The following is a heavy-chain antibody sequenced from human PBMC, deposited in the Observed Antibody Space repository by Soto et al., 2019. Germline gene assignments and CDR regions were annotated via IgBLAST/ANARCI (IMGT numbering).Heavy chain of an antibody. CDR3: ARDGIVRGFDP. CDR1: GFTFSTYE. J-gene: IGHJ5*02. V-gene: IGHV3-48*03. Sequence: GGSLRLSCTASGFTFSTYEMNWVRQAPGKGLEWVACINTGGATIYYADSVKGRFTISRDNAKNSLYLQMDSLRAEDTAIYYCARDGIVRGFDPWGQGTLVTVSS. D-gene: IGHD2-15*01. CDR2: INTGGATI.